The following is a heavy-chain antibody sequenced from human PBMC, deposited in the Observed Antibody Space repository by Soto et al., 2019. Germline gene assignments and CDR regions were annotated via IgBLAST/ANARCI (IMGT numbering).Heavy chain of an antibody. CDR3: ARRGKLWGRGDWFDP. D-gene: IGHD2-21*01. V-gene: IGHV5-51*01. Sequence: VESLKISCNGSGYSFTSYWIGWVRQMPWKGLEWMGIIYPGDSDTRYSPSFQGQVTISADKSISTAYLQWSSLKASDTAMYYCARRGKLWGRGDWFDPWGQGTLVTVSS. CDR2: IYPGDSDT. J-gene: IGHJ5*02. CDR1: GYSFTSYW.